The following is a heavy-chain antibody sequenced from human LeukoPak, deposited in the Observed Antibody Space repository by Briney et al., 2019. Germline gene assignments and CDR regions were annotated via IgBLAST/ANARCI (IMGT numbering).Heavy chain of an antibody. J-gene: IGHJ3*02. Sequence: PGRSLRLSCAASGFTFDDYAMHWVRHAPGKGPEWVSGISWNSGSIGYADSVKGRFTISRDNAKNSLYLQMNSLRAEDTALYYCAKVIVSDDAFDIWGQGTMVTVSS. CDR1: GFTFDDYA. CDR2: ISWNSGSI. CDR3: AKVIVSDDAFDI. D-gene: IGHD2-2*01. V-gene: IGHV3-9*01.